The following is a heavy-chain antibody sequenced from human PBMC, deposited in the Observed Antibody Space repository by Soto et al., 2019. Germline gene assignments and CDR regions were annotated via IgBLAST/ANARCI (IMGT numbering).Heavy chain of an antibody. CDR2: VSVYNDDT. Sequence: ASVKVSCKASGYTFSSFVINWVRQAPGQGLEWVGWVSVYNDDTKYAQNFQGRVSLTTDTSTSTTYMEVGRLRSDDTAVYYCARTCRSGGSCYHEYWGEGTLVTVSS. J-gene: IGHJ4*02. V-gene: IGHV1-18*01. CDR3: ARTCRSGGSCYHEY. CDR1: GYTFSSFV. D-gene: IGHD2-15*01.